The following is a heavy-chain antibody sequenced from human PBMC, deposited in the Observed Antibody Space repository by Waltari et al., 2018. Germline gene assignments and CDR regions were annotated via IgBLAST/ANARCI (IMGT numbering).Heavy chain of an antibody. D-gene: IGHD6-19*01. CDR3: ARADSSGWYGFDY. CDR1: GFTVRANY. J-gene: IGHJ4*02. Sequence: EVQLVESGGALVQPGGSLRLSCAVSGFTVRANYVTWVRQVPGKGLEWLSVIYAGGTTFYADSVKDRFIVSRDNPKNTVYLKMNTLRPDDTAIYYCARADSSGWYGFDYWGQGTLVTVSS. V-gene: IGHV3-66*01. CDR2: IYAGGTT.